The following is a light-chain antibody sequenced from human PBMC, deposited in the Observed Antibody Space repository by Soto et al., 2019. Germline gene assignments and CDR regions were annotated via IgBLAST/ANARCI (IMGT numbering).Light chain of an antibody. CDR2: EVN. J-gene: IGLJ3*02. CDR3: CSYAGIWV. V-gene: IGLV2-23*02. CDR1: SSDFGSHNL. Sequence: QSALTQPASVSGSPGQSITISCTGSSSDFGSHNLVSWYQHHPDKAPKLMIYEVNKWPSGVSDRFSGSKSGNTASLTISGLQSEDEADYYCCSYAGIWVFGGGTQLTVL.